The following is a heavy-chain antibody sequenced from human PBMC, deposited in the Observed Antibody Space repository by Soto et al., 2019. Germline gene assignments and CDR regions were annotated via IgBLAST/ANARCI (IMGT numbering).Heavy chain of an antibody. CDR3: ARVSPDIVVVPAGVGSYFMDV. Sequence: QVQLQESGPGLVKPSQTLSLTCTVSGGSISSGGYYWSWIRQHPGKGLEWIGYIYYSGSTYYNPSLKSRVTISVDTSKNQFSLKLSSVTAADTAVYYCARVSPDIVVVPAGVGSYFMDVWGQGTTVTVSS. V-gene: IGHV4-31*03. CDR2: IYYSGST. D-gene: IGHD2-2*01. J-gene: IGHJ6*02. CDR1: GGSISSGGYY.